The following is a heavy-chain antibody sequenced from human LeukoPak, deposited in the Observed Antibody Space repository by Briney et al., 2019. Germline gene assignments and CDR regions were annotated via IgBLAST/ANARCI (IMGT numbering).Heavy chain of an antibody. Sequence: PSETLSLTCTVSGGSISSSNYYWGWIRQPPGKGLEWIGSMYESGNTYYSASLKSRVSISVDTSKNQFSLKLSSVTATDTALYYCARHWPGSWYYFDYWGQGTLVTVSS. V-gene: IGHV4-39*01. CDR3: ARHWPGSWYYFDY. CDR2: MYESGNT. J-gene: IGHJ4*02. D-gene: IGHD3-10*01. CDR1: GGSISSSNYY.